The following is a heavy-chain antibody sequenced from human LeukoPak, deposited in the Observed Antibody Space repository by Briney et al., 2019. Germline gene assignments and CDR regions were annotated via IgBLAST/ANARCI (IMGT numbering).Heavy chain of an antibody. J-gene: IGHJ6*02. CDR1: GFTFSDYY. Sequence: GGSLRLSCAASGFTFSDYYMSWIRQAPGKGLEWVSYISSSGSTIYYADSVKGRFTISRDNAKNSLYLQMNSLRAEDTAVYYCAKDVPIVVVPAANYYYYGMDVWGQGTTVTVSS. D-gene: IGHD2-2*01. CDR3: AKDVPIVVVPAANYYYYGMDV. V-gene: IGHV3-11*01. CDR2: ISSSGSTI.